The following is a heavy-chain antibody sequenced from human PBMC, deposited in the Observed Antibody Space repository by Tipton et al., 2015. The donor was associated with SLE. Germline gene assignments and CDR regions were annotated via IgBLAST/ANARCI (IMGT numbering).Heavy chain of an antibody. CDR3: ARRLTRYSGYDYFDY. J-gene: IGHJ4*02. V-gene: IGHV4-38-2*02. Sequence: TLSLTCIVFDDSVSSAYYWAWIRQPPGKGLQWIACIYRTGTTYYNPSLKSRVTISVDTSKNQFSLKLSSVTAADTAVYYCARRLTRYSGYDYFDYWGQGTLVTVSS. CDR1: DDSVSSAYY. CDR2: IYRTGTT. D-gene: IGHD5-12*01.